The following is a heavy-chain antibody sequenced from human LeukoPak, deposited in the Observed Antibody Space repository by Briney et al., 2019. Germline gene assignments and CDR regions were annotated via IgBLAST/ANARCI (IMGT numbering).Heavy chain of an antibody. CDR1: GFTFSSYA. Sequence: GGSLRLSCAASGFTFSSYAMSWVRQAPGKGLEWVSAISGSGGSTYYADSVKGRFTISRDNSKNTLYLQMNSLRAEDTAVYYCAKDHAVAGAAYYYYGMDVWGQGTTVTVSS. J-gene: IGHJ6*02. CDR3: AKDHAVAGAAYYYYGMDV. CDR2: ISGSGGST. V-gene: IGHV3-23*01. D-gene: IGHD6-19*01.